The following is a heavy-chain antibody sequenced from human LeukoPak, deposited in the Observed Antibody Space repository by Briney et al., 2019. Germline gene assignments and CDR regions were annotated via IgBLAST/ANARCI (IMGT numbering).Heavy chain of an antibody. D-gene: IGHD2-2*01. CDR3: ARGAYSSTWSIGEYLDH. CDR1: GFTFSSYG. CDR2: ISDDGSNE. Sequence: PGRSLRLSCAASGFTFSSYGMHWARQAPGKGLEWVAVISDDGSNEFYADSVKGRFTVSRDTSKNTVNLQMNGLRAEDTAVYYCARGAYSSTWSIGEYLDHWGQGTLVTVSS. V-gene: IGHV3-30*19. J-gene: IGHJ4*02.